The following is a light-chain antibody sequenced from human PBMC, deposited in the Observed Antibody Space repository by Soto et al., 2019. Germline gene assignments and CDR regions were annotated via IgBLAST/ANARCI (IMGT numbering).Light chain of an antibody. CDR1: SSNIGAGYD. CDR2: GNS. Sequence: QSVLTQPPSVSGAPGQRVTISCTGSSSNIGAGYDVHWYQQLPGTAPKLLIYGNSNRPSVVPDRFSGSKSGTLASLAITGIQAEDEADYYCQSYDSSLSGVVFGGGTKLTVL. CDR3: QSYDSSLSGVV. J-gene: IGLJ2*01. V-gene: IGLV1-40*01.